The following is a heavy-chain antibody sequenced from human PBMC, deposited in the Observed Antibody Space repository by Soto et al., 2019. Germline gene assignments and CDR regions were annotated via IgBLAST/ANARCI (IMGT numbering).Heavy chain of an antibody. J-gene: IGHJ5*02. D-gene: IGHD3-10*01. CDR1: GGTFSSYA. Sequence: QVQLVQSGAEVKKPGSSVKVSCKASGGTFSSYAISWVRQAPGQGLEWMGGIIPIFGTANYAQKFRGRVTITADESTSTAYMELSSLRSEDTAVYYCARGRDYYGSGSYSNWFDPWGQGTLVTVSS. V-gene: IGHV1-69*01. CDR2: IIPIFGTA. CDR3: ARGRDYYGSGSYSNWFDP.